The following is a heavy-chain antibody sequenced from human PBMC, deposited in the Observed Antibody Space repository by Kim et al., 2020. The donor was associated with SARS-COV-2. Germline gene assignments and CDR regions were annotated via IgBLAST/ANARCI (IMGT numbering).Heavy chain of an antibody. CDR2: IIPIFGTA. Sequence: SVKVSCKASGGTFSSYAISWVRQAPGQGLEWMGGIIPIFGTANYAQKFQGRVTITTDESTSTAYMELSSLRSEDTAVYCCARALDCSSTSCHDMSRGMDVSGQGTTVTASS. V-gene: IGHV1-69*05. D-gene: IGHD2-2*01. J-gene: IGHJ6*01. CDR3: ARALDCSSTSCHDMSRGMDV. CDR1: GGTFSSYA.